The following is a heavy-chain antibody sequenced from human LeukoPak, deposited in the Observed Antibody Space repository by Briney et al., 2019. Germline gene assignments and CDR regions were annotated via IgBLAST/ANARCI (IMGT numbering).Heavy chain of an antibody. J-gene: IGHJ4*02. CDR3: AKIGYCSGGSCYSGPLDY. V-gene: IGHV5-51*01. CDR1: GYSFTSYW. D-gene: IGHD2-15*01. Sequence: GESLKISCKGSGYSFTSYWIGWERQMPGKGLEWMGIIYPGDSDTRYSPSFQGQVTISADKSISTAYLQWSSLKASDTAMYYCAKIGYCSGGSCYSGPLDYWGQGTLVTVSS. CDR2: IYPGDSDT.